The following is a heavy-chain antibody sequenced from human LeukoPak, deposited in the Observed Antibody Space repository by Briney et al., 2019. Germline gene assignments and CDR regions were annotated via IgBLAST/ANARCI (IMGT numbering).Heavy chain of an antibody. CDR2: IIPIFWTS. D-gene: IGHD2-2*01. J-gene: IGHJ4*02. Sequence: SVNDSCKASGGTLSSYAISWVRQAPGQGLEWMGGIIPIFWTSNNPQKFRDRATNTAHESTSTDYMELSRLRSKDTAVYNLPREKVIVPAAMIGGRRYSDYWGPGKPVTASS. CDR3: PREKVIVPAAMIGGRRYSDY. CDR1: GGTLSSYA. V-gene: IGHV1-69*13.